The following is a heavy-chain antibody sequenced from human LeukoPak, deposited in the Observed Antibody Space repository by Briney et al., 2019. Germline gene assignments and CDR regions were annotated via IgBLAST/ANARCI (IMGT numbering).Heavy chain of an antibody. Sequence: SVKVSCKASGGTFISYAISWVRQARGQGGEWMGGIIPIFGTANYAQKFQGRVTITADESTSTAYMELSSLRSEDTAVYYCARDRDYYDSSGPSGFDYWGQGTLVTVSS. CDR3: ARDRDYYDSSGPSGFDY. CDR1: GGTFISYA. CDR2: IIPIFGTA. J-gene: IGHJ4*02. D-gene: IGHD3-22*01. V-gene: IGHV1-69*13.